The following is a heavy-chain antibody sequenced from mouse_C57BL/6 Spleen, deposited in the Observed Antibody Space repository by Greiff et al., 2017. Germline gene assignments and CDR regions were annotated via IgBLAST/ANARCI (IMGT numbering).Heavy chain of an antibody. D-gene: IGHD2-10*01. CDR3: ARHAYPNAMDY. V-gene: IGHV5-6*01. Sequence: EVKLVESGGDLVKPGGSLKLSCAASGFTFSSYGMSWVRQTPDKRLEWVATISSGGSYTYYPDSVKGRFTISRDNAKNTLYLQMSSLKSEDTAMYYCARHAYPNAMDYWGQGTSDTVSS. CDR1: GFTFSSYG. CDR2: ISSGGSYT. J-gene: IGHJ4*01.